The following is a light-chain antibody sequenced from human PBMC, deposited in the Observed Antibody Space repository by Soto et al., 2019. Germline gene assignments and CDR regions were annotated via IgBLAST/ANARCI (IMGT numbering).Light chain of an antibody. CDR2: EVN. V-gene: IGLV2-14*01. CDR1: SNDVGGYDY. Sequence: QSALTQPASVSGSPGQSITISCTGTSNDVGGYDYVSWYQHHPGKAPKLMIYEVNNRPSGVSNRFSGSKSGNTASLTISGLQAEDEADYFYSSYTRTNTRVFGGGTKLTVL. J-gene: IGLJ3*02. CDR3: SSYTRTNTRV.